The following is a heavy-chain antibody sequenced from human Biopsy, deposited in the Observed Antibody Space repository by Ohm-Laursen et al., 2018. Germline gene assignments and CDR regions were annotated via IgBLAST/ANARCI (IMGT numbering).Heavy chain of an antibody. CDR3: VSFLKDLNMAV. Sequence: SLRLSCTASGFTFNAYWMYWVRQVPGKGLVWVSHIKSVGSWTNYADSVKGQFTISRDNAKNTLYLQMNSLRAEDTAVYYCVSFLKDLNMAVWGQGTTVTV. CDR2: IKSVGSWT. J-gene: IGHJ6*02. V-gene: IGHV3-74*01. D-gene: IGHD2-15*01. CDR1: GFTFNAYW.